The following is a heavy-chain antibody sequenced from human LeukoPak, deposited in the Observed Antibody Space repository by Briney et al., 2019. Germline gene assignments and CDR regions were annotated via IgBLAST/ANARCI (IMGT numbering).Heavy chain of an antibody. CDR2: TYYGGST. J-gene: IGHJ4*02. V-gene: IGHV4-39*01. D-gene: IGHD3-3*01. CDR3: ARRGYDFWTDY. Sequence: KPSETLSLTCTVSGDSISSSIYYWGWIRQPPGKGLEWIGSTYYGGSTYYNPSLKSRVTISVNTSKNQPSLELSSVTAADTAVYYCARRGYDFWTDYWGQGTLVTVSS. CDR1: GDSISSSIYY.